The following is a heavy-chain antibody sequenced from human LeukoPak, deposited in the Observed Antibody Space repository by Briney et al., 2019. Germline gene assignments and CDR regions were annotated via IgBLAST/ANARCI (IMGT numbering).Heavy chain of an antibody. J-gene: IGHJ4*02. V-gene: IGHV1-18*01. Sequence: ASVKVSCKASGYTFTSYGISWVRQAPGQGLEWMGWISAYNGNTSYAQKFQGRVTMTRDTSTSTVYMELSSLRSEDTAVYYCARGTVLRYFDWLSRYFDYWGQGTLVTVSS. CDR2: ISAYNGNT. CDR1: GYTFTSYG. CDR3: ARGTVLRYFDWLSRYFDY. D-gene: IGHD3-9*01.